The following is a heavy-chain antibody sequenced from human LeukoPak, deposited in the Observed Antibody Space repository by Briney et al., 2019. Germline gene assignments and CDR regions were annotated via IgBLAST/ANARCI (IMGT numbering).Heavy chain of an antibody. V-gene: IGHV1-18*01. D-gene: IGHD7-27*01. Sequence: ASVKVSCKASGYTFTTYAISWVRQAPGQGLEWMGWINPDNGNTNYAQKLQDRVTMTTDTSTSTAYMELRSLRSDDTAVYSCATSPNWRFDYWGQGTLVTVSS. CDR1: GYTFTTYA. CDR3: ATSPNWRFDY. J-gene: IGHJ4*02. CDR2: INPDNGNT.